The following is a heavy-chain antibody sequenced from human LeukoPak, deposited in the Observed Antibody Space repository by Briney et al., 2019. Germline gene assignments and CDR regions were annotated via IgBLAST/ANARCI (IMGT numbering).Heavy chain of an antibody. CDR3: ARAMNQAAAGLYYYYGRDV. J-gene: IGHJ6*02. CDR1: GYTFTSYY. Sequence: ASVKVSCKASGYTFTSYYMHWVRQAPGQGLEWMGIINPSGGSTSYAQKFQGRVTMTRDTSTSTVYMELSSLRSEDTAVYYCARAMNQAAAGLYYYYGRDVWGQGTTVTVSS. D-gene: IGHD6-13*01. V-gene: IGHV1-46*01. CDR2: INPSGGST.